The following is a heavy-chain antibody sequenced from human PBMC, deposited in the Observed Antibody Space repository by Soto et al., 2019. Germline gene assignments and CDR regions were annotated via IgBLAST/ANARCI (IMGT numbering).Heavy chain of an antibody. CDR1: GFTYSSTA. V-gene: IGHV1-58*01. D-gene: IGHD3-10*01. CDR2: IVVGSGNT. J-gene: IGHJ6*02. CDR3: AGGGFGRLLYYPSQYYYGMDV. Sequence: TSVKVSCKDSGFTYSSTALQWVRQARGQRLEWIGWIVVGSGNTNYAQKFQQRVTITRDMSTSTAYMELSSLRSEDTAVYYCAGGGFGRLLYYPSQYYYGMDVWGQGTTVTVSS.